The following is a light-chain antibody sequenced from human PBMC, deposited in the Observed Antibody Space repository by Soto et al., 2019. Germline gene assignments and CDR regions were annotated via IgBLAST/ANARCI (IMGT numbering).Light chain of an antibody. J-gene: IGKJ1*01. V-gene: IGKV3-11*01. CDR1: QSVSSY. Sequence: EIVLTQSPATLSLSPGERATLSCRASQSVSSYLAWYQHKPGQAPRLLIYDASNRAAGIPARFSGSWSGTDFTLTVTSLEAEDFEVYYCQQRSNWPTWTFGQGTKVDIK. CDR3: QQRSNWPTWT. CDR2: DAS.